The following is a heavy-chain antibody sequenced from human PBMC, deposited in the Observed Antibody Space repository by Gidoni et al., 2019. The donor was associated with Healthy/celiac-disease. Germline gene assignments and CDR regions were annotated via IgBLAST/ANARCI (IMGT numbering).Heavy chain of an antibody. Sequence: QVQLVESGGGLVKPGRSLRLSCAAHGFPFSDYYMSWIRQAPGKGLEWVSYISSSSSYTNYADSVKGRFTISRDNAKNSLYLQMNSLRAEDTAVYYCARKGIGRTSPFDYWGQGTLVTVSS. CDR2: ISSSSSYT. J-gene: IGHJ4*02. V-gene: IGHV3-11*06. CDR1: GFPFSDYY. CDR3: ARKGIGRTSPFDY.